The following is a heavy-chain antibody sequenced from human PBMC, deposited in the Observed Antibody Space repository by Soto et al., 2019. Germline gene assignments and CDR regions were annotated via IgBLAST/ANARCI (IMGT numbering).Heavy chain of an antibody. J-gene: IGHJ5*02. Sequence: QVQLVQSGAEVKKSGASVKVSCKASGYTFVSYVISCVRQAPGQGLEWMGCVSAYNGHTNYAQTLQARVTTTTDTSTSTAYLELSSLRSDDTAVYYCSRGSATVTTYWFDPWGQGTLVTVSS. D-gene: IGHD4-4*01. CDR3: SRGSATVTTYWFDP. V-gene: IGHV1-18*01. CDR2: VSAYNGHT. CDR1: GYTFVSYV.